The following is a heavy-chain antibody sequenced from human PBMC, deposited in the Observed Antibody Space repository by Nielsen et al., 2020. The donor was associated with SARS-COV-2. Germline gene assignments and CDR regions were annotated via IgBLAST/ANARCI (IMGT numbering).Heavy chain of an antibody. V-gene: IGHV1-24*01. CDR3: AAGYYYDSSGYWD. Sequence: ASVKVSCKVSGYTLTEVSMHWVRQAPGKGLEWMGGVDPEDGETIYAQKYQGRVTMTEDTSTDTAYMELSSLRSEDTAVYYCAAGYYYDSSGYWDWGQGTLVNVSS. D-gene: IGHD3-22*01. CDR1: GYTLTEVS. CDR2: VDPEDGET. J-gene: IGHJ4*02.